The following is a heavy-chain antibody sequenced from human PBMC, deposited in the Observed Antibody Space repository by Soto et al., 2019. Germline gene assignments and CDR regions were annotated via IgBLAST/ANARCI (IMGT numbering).Heavy chain of an antibody. V-gene: IGHV1-69*02. CDR3: ARGGYSYGYVAYYFDY. Sequence: ASVKVSCKASGGTFSSYTISWVRQAPGQGLEWMGRIIPILGIANYAQKFQGRVTITADKSTSTAYMELSSLRSEDTAVYYCARGGYSYGYVAYYFDYWGQGTLVTVSS. J-gene: IGHJ4*02. D-gene: IGHD5-18*01. CDR2: IIPILGIA. CDR1: GGTFSSYT.